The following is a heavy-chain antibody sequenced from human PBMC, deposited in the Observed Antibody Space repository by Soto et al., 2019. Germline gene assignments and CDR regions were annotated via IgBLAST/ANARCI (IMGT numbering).Heavy chain of an antibody. V-gene: IGHV3-23*01. CDR3: AKCMQAYWNYEAHHI. Sequence: PGGSLRLSCAASGFTFSSYSMTWVRQAPGKGLEWVAHITASGGTTYYADSVRGRFTISRDTSRNTLYLQMNSLRAEDTALYYCAKCMQAYWNYEAHHIWGQGTMVTVSS. CDR1: GFTFSSYS. D-gene: IGHD1-7*01. CDR2: ITASGGTT. J-gene: IGHJ3*02.